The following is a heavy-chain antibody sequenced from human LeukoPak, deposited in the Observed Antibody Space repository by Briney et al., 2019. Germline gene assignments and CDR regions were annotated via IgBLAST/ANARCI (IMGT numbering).Heavy chain of an antibody. V-gene: IGHV1-69*04. J-gene: IGHJ4*02. CDR1: GGTFSSYA. D-gene: IGHD2-15*01. CDR3: ASVLLRPYCSGGSCYSD. Sequence: SVKVSCKASGGTFSSYAISWVRQAPGQGLEWMGRIIPILGIANYAQKLQGRVTITADKSTSTAYMELSSLRSEDTAVYYCASVLLRPYCSGGSCYSDWGQGTLVTVSS. CDR2: IIPILGIA.